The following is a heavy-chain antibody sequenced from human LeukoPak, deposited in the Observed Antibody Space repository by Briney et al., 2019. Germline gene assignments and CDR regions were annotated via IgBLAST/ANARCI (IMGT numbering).Heavy chain of an antibody. Sequence: GGSLRLSCAASGFTFSSHAMSWVRQAPGKGMEWDSSVRGSGGSTYYADSVKGRFTISRDDSKNTLNLQMNSLRADDTAVYYCAKGYYDLSSGHLDLFDLWGQGTLVTVSS. V-gene: IGHV3-23*01. CDR2: VRGSGGST. J-gene: IGHJ4*02. D-gene: IGHD3-3*01. CDR3: AKGYYDLSSGHLDLFDL. CDR1: GFTFSSHA.